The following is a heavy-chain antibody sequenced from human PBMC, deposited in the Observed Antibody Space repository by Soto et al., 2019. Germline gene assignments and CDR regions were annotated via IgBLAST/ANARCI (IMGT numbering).Heavy chain of an antibody. D-gene: IGHD3-9*01. J-gene: IGHJ6*02. V-gene: IGHV4-31*03. CDR3: ARGGNVLLRYFDWLLWNYYYYGMDV. CDR2: IYYSGST. CDR1: GGSISSGGYY. Sequence: QVQLQESGPGLVKPSQTLSLTCTVSGGSISSGGYYWSWIRQHPGKGLEWIGYIYYSGSTYYNPSLKSRVTISVDTSKNQFSLKLSSVTAADTAVYYCARGGNVLLRYFDWLLWNYYYYGMDVWGQGTTVTVSS.